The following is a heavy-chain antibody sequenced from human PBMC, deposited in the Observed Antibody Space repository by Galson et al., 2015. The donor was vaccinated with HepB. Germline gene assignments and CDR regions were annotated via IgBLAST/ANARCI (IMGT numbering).Heavy chain of an antibody. J-gene: IGHJ6*02. V-gene: IGHV1-69*13. CDR2: IIPIFGTA. CDR3: AREYSSSWHGDYYYYGMDV. CDR1: GGTFSRYA. D-gene: IGHD6-13*01. Sequence: SVKVSCKASGGTFSRYAISWVRQAPGQGLEWMGGIIPIFGTANYAQKFQGRVTITADESTSTAYMELSSLRSEDTAVYYCAREYSSSWHGDYYYYGMDVWGQGTTVTVSS.